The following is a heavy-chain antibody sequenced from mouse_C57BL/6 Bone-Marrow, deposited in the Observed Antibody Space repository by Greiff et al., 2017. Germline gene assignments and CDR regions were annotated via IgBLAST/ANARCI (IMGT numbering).Heavy chain of an antibody. D-gene: IGHD1-1*01. CDR3: ARSGDYGSSYDYYAMDY. V-gene: IGHV1-82*01. J-gene: IGHJ4*01. CDR2: IYPGDGDT. CDR1: GYAFSSSW. Sequence: VQLQQSGPELVKPGASVKISCKASGYAFSSSWINWVKQRPGKGLEWIGRIYPGDGDTNYNGKFKGKATLTADKSSSTAYMQLSSLTSEDSAVYFCARSGDYGSSYDYYAMDYWGQGTSVTVSS.